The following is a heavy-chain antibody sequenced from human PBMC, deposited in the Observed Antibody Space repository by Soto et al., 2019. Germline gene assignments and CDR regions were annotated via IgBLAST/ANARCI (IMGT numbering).Heavy chain of an antibody. D-gene: IGHD6-13*01. Sequence: QVQLVQSGAEVKKPGASVKVSCKASGYTFTSYGISWVRQAPGQGLEWMGWISAYNGNTNYAQKLQGRVTMTTDTSTSTAYMELRSLTSDDTAAYYCARVAWIPYSSSWYSAVDYWGQGTLVTVSS. CDR1: GYTFTSYG. CDR2: ISAYNGNT. V-gene: IGHV1-18*01. J-gene: IGHJ4*02. CDR3: ARVAWIPYSSSWYSAVDY.